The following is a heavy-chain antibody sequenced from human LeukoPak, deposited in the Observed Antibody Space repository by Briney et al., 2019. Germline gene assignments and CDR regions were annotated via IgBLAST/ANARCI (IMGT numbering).Heavy chain of an antibody. CDR2: INPSGGST. CDR1: GYTFTSYH. J-gene: IGHJ4*02. V-gene: IGHV1-46*01. Sequence: ASVKVSCKASGYTFTSYHMHWVRQAPGQGLEWMGIINPSGGSTNYAQRFRGRVTMTRDMSTGTVYMELSSLTSEDTDVYYCARDRRMGLDYWGQGTLVTVSS. CDR3: ARDRRMGLDY.